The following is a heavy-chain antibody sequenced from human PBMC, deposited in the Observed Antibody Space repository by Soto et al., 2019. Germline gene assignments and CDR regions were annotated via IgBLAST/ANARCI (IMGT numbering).Heavy chain of an antibody. CDR1: GGNFSSYT. J-gene: IGHJ6*02. CDR3: AKYSSGWYDYYYGMDV. CDR2: IIPILGIA. Sequence: QVQLVQSGAEVKKPGSSVKVSCKASGGNFSSYTISWVRQAPGQGLEWMGRIIPILGIANYAQKFQGRVTITADKSTSTAYMELISLRSEDTAVYYCAKYSSGWYDYYYGMDVWVQGTTVTVSS. V-gene: IGHV1-69*02. D-gene: IGHD6-19*01.